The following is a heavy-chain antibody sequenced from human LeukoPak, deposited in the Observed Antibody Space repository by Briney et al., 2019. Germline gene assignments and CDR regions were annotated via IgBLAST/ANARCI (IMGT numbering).Heavy chain of an antibody. D-gene: IGHD3-10*01. CDR2: IYYSGST. J-gene: IGHJ4*02. V-gene: IGHV4-61*01. CDR3: ASTYYYGSGSWYYFDY. Sequence: PSETLSLTCTVSGGSVSSGSYYWSWIRQPPGKGLEWIGYIYYSGSTNYNPSLESRVTISVDTSKNQFSLKLSSVTAADTAVYYCASTYYYGSGSWYYFDYWGQGTLVTVSS. CDR1: GGSVSSGSYY.